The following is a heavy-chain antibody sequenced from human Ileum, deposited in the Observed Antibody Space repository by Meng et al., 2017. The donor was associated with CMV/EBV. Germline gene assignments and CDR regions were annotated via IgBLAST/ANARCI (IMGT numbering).Heavy chain of an antibody. CDR3: ARNYISGSIDY. D-gene: IGHD3-10*01. Sequence: GESLKISCAASGFTFSNYAMHWVRQAPGKGLDWVAFITYDGSPQYYADFLKGRFTISRDNSKNTLYLQMNSLRVEDTALYYCARNYISGSIDYWGQGTLVTVSS. V-gene: IGHV3-30*03. CDR2: ITYDGSPQ. J-gene: IGHJ4*02. CDR1: GFTFSNYA.